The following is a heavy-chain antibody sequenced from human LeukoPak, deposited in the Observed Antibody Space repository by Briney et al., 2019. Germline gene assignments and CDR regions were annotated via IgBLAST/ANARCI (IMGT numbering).Heavy chain of an antibody. V-gene: IGHV4-59*01. Sequence: PSETLSLTCTVSGGSISSYYWSWIRQPPGKGLEWIGYIYYSGSTNYNPSLKSRVTISVDTSKNQFSPKLSSVTAADTAVYYCARGASTIFGVVQDYWGQGTLVTVSS. CDR1: GGSISSYY. D-gene: IGHD3-3*01. CDR2: IYYSGST. CDR3: ARGASTIFGVVQDY. J-gene: IGHJ4*02.